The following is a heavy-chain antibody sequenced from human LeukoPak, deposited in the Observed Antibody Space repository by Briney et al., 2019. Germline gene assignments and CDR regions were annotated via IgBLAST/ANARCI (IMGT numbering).Heavy chain of an antibody. CDR1: GFTFSSYG. CDR2: ISYDGSNK. D-gene: IGHD3-22*01. Sequence: GGSLRLSCAASGFTFSSYGMHWVRQAPGKGLEWVAVISYDGSNKYCADSVKGRFTISRDNSKNTLYLQMNSLRAEDTAVYYCAKLASYDSSAALDYWGQGTLVTVSS. CDR3: AKLASYDSSAALDY. J-gene: IGHJ4*02. V-gene: IGHV3-30*18.